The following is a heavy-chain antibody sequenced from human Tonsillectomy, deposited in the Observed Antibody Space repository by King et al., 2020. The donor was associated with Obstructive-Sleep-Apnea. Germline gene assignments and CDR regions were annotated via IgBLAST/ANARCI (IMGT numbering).Heavy chain of an antibody. V-gene: IGHV3-7*03. Sequence: EVQLVESGGGLVQPGGPLRLSCAASGFTFSSYWMNWVRQAPGMGLEWVANIKQDGSEKYYVDSVKGRFTISRDNAANSMYLQMNSLRAEDTAVYYCARDRGWSPWDYWGQGTLVTVSS. CDR1: GFTFSSYW. D-gene: IGHD6-19*01. CDR2: IKQDGSEK. J-gene: IGHJ4*02. CDR3: ARDRGWSPWDY.